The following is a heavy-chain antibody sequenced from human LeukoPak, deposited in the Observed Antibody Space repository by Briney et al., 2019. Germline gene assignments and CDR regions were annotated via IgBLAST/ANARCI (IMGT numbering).Heavy chain of an antibody. D-gene: IGHD6-19*01. CDR2: RNHRGSS. Sequence: SETLSLTCSVHGSSFTGYYWSWIRQPPGKGLEWIGERNHRGSSYFNPSFESRVTISLDMSRKQFSLKLTSVTAADTAFYHCARGSGSYSGAADYWGQGTLVTVFS. V-gene: IGHV4-34*01. CDR1: GSSFTGYY. J-gene: IGHJ4*02. CDR3: ARGSGSYSGAADY.